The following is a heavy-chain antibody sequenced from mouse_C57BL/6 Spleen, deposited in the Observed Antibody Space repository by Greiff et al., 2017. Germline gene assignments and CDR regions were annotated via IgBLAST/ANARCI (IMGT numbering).Heavy chain of an antibody. CDR3: ARSITTVVATPFDY. CDR2: IDPSDSYT. V-gene: IGHV1-59*01. J-gene: IGHJ2*01. D-gene: IGHD1-1*01. Sequence: LQQPGAELVRPGTSVKLSCKASGYTFTSYWMHWVKQRPGQGLEWIGVIDPSDSYTNYNQKFKGKATLTVDTSSSTAYMQLSSLTSEDSAVYYCARSITTVVATPFDYWGQGTTLTVSS. CDR1: GYTFTSYW.